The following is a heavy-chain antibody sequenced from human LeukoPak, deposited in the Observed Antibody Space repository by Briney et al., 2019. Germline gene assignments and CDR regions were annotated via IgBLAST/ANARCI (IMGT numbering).Heavy chain of an antibody. D-gene: IGHD3-9*01. CDR1: GDSISSGSYY. CDR2: IYTSGST. J-gene: IGHJ6*03. Sequence: PSETLSLTCTVSGDSISSGSYYWSWIRQPAGKGLEWIGRIYTSGSTNYNPSLKSRVTISVDTSKNQFSLKLSSVTAADTAVYYCARELRYFDWYYYYYMDVWGKGTTVTISS. CDR3: ARELRYFDWYYYYYMDV. V-gene: IGHV4-61*02.